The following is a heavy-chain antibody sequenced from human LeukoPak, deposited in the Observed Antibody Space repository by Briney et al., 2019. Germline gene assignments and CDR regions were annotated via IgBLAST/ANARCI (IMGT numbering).Heavy chain of an antibody. CDR3: ARVWDASGWSNWFDP. V-gene: IGHV1-2*02. CDR2: VNPDSGDT. D-gene: IGHD6-19*01. Sequence: ASVRVSCKSSGYKFTAYSIHWIRQAPGQGPEWMGWVNPDSGDTNCTQNYEGRLTLTRDTSVSTVYMELSSLTSGDTAVYYCARVWDASGWSNWFDPWGQGTLVTVSS. J-gene: IGHJ5*02. CDR1: GYKFTAYS.